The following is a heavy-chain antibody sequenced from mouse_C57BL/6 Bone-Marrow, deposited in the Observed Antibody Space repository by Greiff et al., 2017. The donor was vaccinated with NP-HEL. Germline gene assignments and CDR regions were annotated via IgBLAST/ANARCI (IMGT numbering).Heavy chain of an antibody. V-gene: IGHV5-9-1*02. CDR1: GFTFSSYA. J-gene: IGHJ3*01. CDR2: ISSGGDYI. D-gene: IGHD2-4*01. Sequence: EVQGVESGEGLVKPGGSLKLSCAASGFTFSSYAMSWVRQTPEKRLEWVAYISSGGDYIYYADTVKGRFTISRDNARNTLYLQMSSLKSEDTAMYYCTRDGYDYWFAYWGQGTLVTVSA. CDR3: TRDGYDYWFAY.